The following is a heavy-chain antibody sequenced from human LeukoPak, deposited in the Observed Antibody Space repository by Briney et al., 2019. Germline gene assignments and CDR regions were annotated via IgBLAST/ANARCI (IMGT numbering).Heavy chain of an antibody. CDR3: AKDKTSSWTFDY. V-gene: IGHV3-43*02. CDR2: ISGDGVST. J-gene: IGHJ4*02. CDR1: GLPIADFA. D-gene: IGHD6-13*01. Sequence: GGSLRLSCVASGLPIADFAMHWVRQAPGKGLEWVSLISGDGVSTFYADSVKGRFTISRDNSRDSLYLQMNSLRTEDTALYYCAKDKTSSWTFDYWGQGALVTVSS.